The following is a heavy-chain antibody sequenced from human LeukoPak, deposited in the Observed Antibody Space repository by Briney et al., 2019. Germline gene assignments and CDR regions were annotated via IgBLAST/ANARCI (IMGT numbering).Heavy chain of an antibody. CDR2: IEGGAIDT. Sequence: RPGGSLRLSCKASGFIFSLYWMHWVRQVPGKGLVWVSRIEGGAIDTYYADSVKGRFTISRDNSKNTLYLQMNSLRAEDTAVYYCAKVKDYDILTGYYADYWGQGTLVTVSS. J-gene: IGHJ4*02. CDR1: GFIFSLYW. D-gene: IGHD3-9*01. CDR3: AKVKDYDILTGYYADY. V-gene: IGHV3-74*01.